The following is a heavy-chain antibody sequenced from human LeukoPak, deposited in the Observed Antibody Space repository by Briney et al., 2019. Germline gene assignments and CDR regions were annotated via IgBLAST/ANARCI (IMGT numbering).Heavy chain of an antibody. Sequence: ASVKASCKASGYTFNRYGITWVRQAPGQGLEWMGWISGYNGNTNYAQKLQGRVTMTTDTSTSTAYMELRSLRSDDRAMYYCARDYGYGVTVMISDDYWGQGTLVTVSS. CDR1: GYTFNRYG. CDR2: ISGYNGNT. CDR3: ARDYGYGVTVMISDDY. J-gene: IGHJ4*02. V-gene: IGHV1-18*01. D-gene: IGHD5-12*01.